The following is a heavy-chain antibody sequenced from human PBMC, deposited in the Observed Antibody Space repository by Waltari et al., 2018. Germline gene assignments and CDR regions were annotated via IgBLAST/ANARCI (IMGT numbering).Heavy chain of an antibody. Sequence: QVQLVQSGAEVKKPGASVKVSCKASGYTFTSYGISWVRQAPGQGLEWMGWITAYNGNTNYAQTLQVRGTMTTDTSTSTAYMELRSLRSDDTAVYYCARVGDDSSGYYPYYYYYGMDVWGQGTTVTVSS. D-gene: IGHD3-22*01. J-gene: IGHJ6*02. CDR2: ITAYNGNT. V-gene: IGHV1-18*01. CDR1: GYTFTSYG. CDR3: ARVGDDSSGYYPYYYYYGMDV.